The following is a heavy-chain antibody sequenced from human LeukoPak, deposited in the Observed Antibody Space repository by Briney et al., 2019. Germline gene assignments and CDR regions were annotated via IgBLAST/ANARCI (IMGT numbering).Heavy chain of an antibody. J-gene: IGHJ4*02. CDR1: AFTFSSYG. CDR3: ARSSARDGYNTLDY. Sequence: GGSLRLSCAASAFTFSSYGMHWVRQAPGKGLEWVAVIWYDGSDEYYADSVKGRFTISRDNSKNTLYPQMNSLRAEDTAVYYCARSSARDGYNTLDYWGQGTLVTVSS. D-gene: IGHD5-24*01. V-gene: IGHV3-33*01. CDR2: IWYDGSDE.